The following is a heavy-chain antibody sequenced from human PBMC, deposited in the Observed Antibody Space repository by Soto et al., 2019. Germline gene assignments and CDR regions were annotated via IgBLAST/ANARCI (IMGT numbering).Heavy chain of an antibody. CDR2: IYYSGST. J-gene: IGHJ3*02. V-gene: IGHV4-39*07. CDR3: ASLDYGGENDAFDI. CDR1: GGSISSSSYY. Sequence: SETLSLTCTVSGGSISSSSYYWGWIRQPPGKGLEWIGSIYYSGSTYYNPSLKSRVTISVDTSKNQFSLKLSSVTAADTAVHYCASLDYGGENDAFDIWGQGTMVTVSS. D-gene: IGHD4-17*01.